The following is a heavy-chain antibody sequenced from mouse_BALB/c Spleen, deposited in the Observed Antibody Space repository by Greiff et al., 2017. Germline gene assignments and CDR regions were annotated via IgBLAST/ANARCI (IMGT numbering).Heavy chain of an antibody. Sequence: VQLQQPGAELVKPGASVKLSCKASGYTFTSYWMHWVKQRPGQGLEWIGEINPSNGRTNYNEKFKSKATLTVDKSSSTAYMQLSSLTSEDSAVYYCARREPLRLRDARDYWGQGTSVTVSS. CDR2: INPSNGRT. V-gene: IGHV1S81*02. CDR1: GYTFTSYW. D-gene: IGHD1-2*01. CDR3: ARREPLRLRDARDY. J-gene: IGHJ4*01.